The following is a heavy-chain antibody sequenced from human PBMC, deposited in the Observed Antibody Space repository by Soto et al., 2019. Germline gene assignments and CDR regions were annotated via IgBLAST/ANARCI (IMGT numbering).Heavy chain of an antibody. CDR2: ITYGGLNP. V-gene: IGHV3-23*01. J-gene: IGHJ4*02. Sequence: PGGSLRLSCAGSGFSFSRYAMSSVRQTPETGLEWVATITYGGLNPYSADPVKGRFTISRDNSKSTVYLQMNSLRVEDTAGYFCAKGSASGSPYYFDFWGQGTLVTVSS. D-gene: IGHD6-25*01. CDR1: GFSFSRYA. CDR3: AKGSASGSPYYFDF.